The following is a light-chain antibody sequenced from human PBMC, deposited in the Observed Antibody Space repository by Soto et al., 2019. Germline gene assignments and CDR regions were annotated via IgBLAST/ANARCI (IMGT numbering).Light chain of an antibody. Sequence: DFQMTQSPSSLSASFGDRVTITCRSSQNIDIFLNWYQQRPGKAPNLLVYGASTLHSGVPSRFIGSGSGTHFTLTIDCVQPEDVGTYFCHQTYTVPRTFGQGTKVEIK. CDR1: QNIDIF. J-gene: IGKJ1*01. CDR2: GAS. CDR3: HQTYTVPRT. V-gene: IGKV1-39*01.